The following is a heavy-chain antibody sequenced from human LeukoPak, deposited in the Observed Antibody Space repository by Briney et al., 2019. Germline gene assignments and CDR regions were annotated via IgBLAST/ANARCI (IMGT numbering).Heavy chain of an antibody. D-gene: IGHD3-22*01. V-gene: IGHV4-39*01. CDR1: SGSISSRSYY. CDR2: MYYSGST. CDR3: ALSNYYYDSSGYYYCYFDY. Sequence: SETLSLTCTVSSGSISSRSYYWGWIRQPPGKGLEWIGSMYYSGSTYYNPSLKSRVTISVDTSKNQFSLKLSSVTAADTAVFYCALSNYYYDSSGYYYCYFDYWGQGTLVTVSS. J-gene: IGHJ4*02.